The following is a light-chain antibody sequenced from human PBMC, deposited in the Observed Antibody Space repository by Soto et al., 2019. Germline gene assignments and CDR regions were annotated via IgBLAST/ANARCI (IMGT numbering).Light chain of an antibody. V-gene: IGLV6-57*04. CDR2: EDN. J-gene: IGLJ2*01. CDR3: QFYDLSNVI. Sequence: NFMLTQPHSLSESPGKTVTISCTRSSGSIANNYVQWYQQRPGSAPIIVIYEDNQRPSGVPDRFSGSIDSSSNSASLIISGLKTEDEADYSCQFYDLSNVIFGGGTKLTVL. CDR1: SGSIANNY.